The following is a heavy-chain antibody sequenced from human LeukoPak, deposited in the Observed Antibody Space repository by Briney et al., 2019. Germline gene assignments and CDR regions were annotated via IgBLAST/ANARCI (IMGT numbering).Heavy chain of an antibody. J-gene: IGHJ3*02. CDR1: GGSISSYY. CDR2: IYYSGST. V-gene: IGHV4-59*01. D-gene: IGHD1-7*01. Sequence: KPSETLSLTCTVSGGSISSYYWSWIRQPPGKGLEWIGYIYYSGSTNYNPSLKSRVTISVDTSKNQFSLKLSSVTAADTAVYYCARGLWVSGTRAFDIWGQGTMVTVSS. CDR3: ARGLWVSGTRAFDI.